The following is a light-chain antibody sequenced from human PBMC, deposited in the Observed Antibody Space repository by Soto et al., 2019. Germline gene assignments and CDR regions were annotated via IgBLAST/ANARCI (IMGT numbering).Light chain of an antibody. J-gene: IGLJ1*01. Sequence: QSALTQPPSVSGSPGQSITISCTGTSSDIGGYKYVSWYQQHPGKAPKLMIYDVSNRPSGVSNRFSGSKSGNTATLTISGLEGEDEADYYCSSYTGGSTYVFGTGTKLTVL. V-gene: IGLV2-14*01. CDR1: SSDIGGYKY. CDR3: SSYTGGSTYV. CDR2: DVS.